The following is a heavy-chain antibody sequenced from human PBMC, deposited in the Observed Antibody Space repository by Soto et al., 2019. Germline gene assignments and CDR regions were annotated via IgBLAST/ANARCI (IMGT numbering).Heavy chain of an antibody. Sequence: VKVSCKASGGTFASYSITWLRQAPGQRLEWMGEIIPLMRTVNYAQKFQDRVTITGDRSTSTVYMALNSLRADDTAVYYCARDPVDLFGYLDVWGQGTTVTVCS. CDR3: ARDPVDLFGYLDV. J-gene: IGHJ6*02. CDR1: GGTFASYS. CDR2: IIPLMRTV. D-gene: IGHD2-21*01. V-gene: IGHV1-69*10.